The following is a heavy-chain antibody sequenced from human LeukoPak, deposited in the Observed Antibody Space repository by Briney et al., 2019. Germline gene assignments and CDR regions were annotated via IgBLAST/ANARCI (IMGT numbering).Heavy chain of an antibody. Sequence: ASVKVSCKASGYTFTGHDINWVRQATGQGLEWMGWMNPKTGNTGYAQKFQGRVTMTRDTSINTAYLELYSLRSEDTAVYYCARGYSPTMRTTGNDYWGQGTLVTVSS. V-gene: IGHV1-8*01. J-gene: IGHJ4*02. CDR2: MNPKTGNT. CDR1: GYTFTGHD. D-gene: IGHD1-1*01. CDR3: ARGYSPTMRTTGNDY.